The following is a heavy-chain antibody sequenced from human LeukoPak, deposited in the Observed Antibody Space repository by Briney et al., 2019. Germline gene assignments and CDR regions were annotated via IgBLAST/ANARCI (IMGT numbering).Heavy chain of an antibody. CDR1: GFNFSSYA. CDR3: AKEVSGFNPFDY. CDR2: ISGSGGST. Sequence: GGALRLSCAASGFNFSSYALGWARPAPGEGLEWGSAISGSGGSTYYADSVKGRFTISRDNSKNTLYLQMNSLRAEDTAVYYCAKEVSGFNPFDYWGQGTLVTVSS. D-gene: IGHD3-22*01. J-gene: IGHJ4*02. V-gene: IGHV3-23*01.